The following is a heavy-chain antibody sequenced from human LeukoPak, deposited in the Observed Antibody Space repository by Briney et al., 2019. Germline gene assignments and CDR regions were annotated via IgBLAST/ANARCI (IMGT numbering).Heavy chain of an antibody. D-gene: IGHD2-2*01. CDR1: GFTFSSYS. Sequence: GGSLRLSCAASGFTFSSYSMNWVRQAPGKGLEWVSYISSSSSTIYYADSVKGRFTISRDNAKNSLYLQMNSLRAEDTAVYYCARDGYCSSTSCYDYWGQGTLVTVSS. J-gene: IGHJ4*02. V-gene: IGHV3-48*04. CDR2: ISSSSSTI. CDR3: ARDGYCSSTSCYDY.